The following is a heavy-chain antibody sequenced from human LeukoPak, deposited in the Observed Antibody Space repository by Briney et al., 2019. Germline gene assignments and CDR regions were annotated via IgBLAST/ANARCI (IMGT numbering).Heavy chain of an antibody. CDR3: ARDPNYLGGDY. D-gene: IGHD7-27*01. V-gene: IGHV3-7*01. Sequence: GGSLRLSCATSGFTFSSYWMSWVRQAPGKGLEWVANIKQDGTEKYYVDSVKGRFGISRDNAKNSLYLQMNSLRAEDTAVYFCARDPNYLGGDYWGPGTLVTVSS. CDR1: GFTFSSYW. J-gene: IGHJ4*02. CDR2: IKQDGTEK.